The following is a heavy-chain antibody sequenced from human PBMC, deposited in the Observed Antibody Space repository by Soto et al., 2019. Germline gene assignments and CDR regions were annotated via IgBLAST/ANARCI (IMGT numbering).Heavy chain of an antibody. CDR1: GGSISSGDYY. V-gene: IGHV4-30-4*01. CDR3: ARDSRPNYYDSSALVRFDP. CDR2: IYYSGST. J-gene: IGHJ5*02. D-gene: IGHD3-22*01. Sequence: PSETLSLTCTVSGGSISSGDYYWSWIRQPPGKGLEWIGYIYYSGSTYYNPSLKSRVTISVDTSKNQFSLKLSSVTAADTAVYYCARDSRPNYYDSSALVRFDPWGQGTLVTVPS.